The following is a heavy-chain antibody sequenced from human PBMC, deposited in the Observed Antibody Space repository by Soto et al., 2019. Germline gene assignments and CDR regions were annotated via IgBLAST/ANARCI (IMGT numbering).Heavy chain of an antibody. V-gene: IGHV4-39*01. J-gene: IGHJ4*02. CDR3: ARRPILDPKVDY. CDR2: IYYSGST. D-gene: IGHD3-3*01. CDR1: GGSISSSSYY. Sequence: QLQLQESGPGLVKPSETLSLTCTVSGGSISSSSYYWGWIRQPPGKGLEWIGSIYYSGSTYYNPSLKSRVTISVDTSKNQFSLKLSSVTAADTAVYYCARRPILDPKVDYWGQGTLVTVSS.